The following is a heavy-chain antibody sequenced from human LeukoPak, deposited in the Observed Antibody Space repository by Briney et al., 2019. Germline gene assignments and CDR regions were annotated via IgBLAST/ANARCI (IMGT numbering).Heavy chain of an antibody. Sequence: AASVKVSCKASGGTFSSCAISWVRQAPGQGLEWMGRIIPIFGTANYAQKFQGRVTITTDESTSTAYMELSSLRSEDTAVYYCARDMTGWATDAFDIWGQGTMVTVSS. D-gene: IGHD3-9*01. CDR3: ARDMTGWATDAFDI. V-gene: IGHV1-69*05. CDR2: IIPIFGTA. J-gene: IGHJ3*02. CDR1: GGTFSSCA.